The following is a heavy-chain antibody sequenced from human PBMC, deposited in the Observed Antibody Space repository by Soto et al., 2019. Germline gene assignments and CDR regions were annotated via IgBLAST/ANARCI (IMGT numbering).Heavy chain of an antibody. CDR2: IYATGTT. D-gene: IGHD1-1*01. J-gene: IGHJ5*02. V-gene: IGHV4-4*07. CDR1: GASISGFY. Sequence: PSETLSLTCTVSGASISGFYWSWIRKSAGKGLEWIGRIYATGTTDYNPSLKSRVMMSVDTSKKQFSLKLRSVTAADTAVYYCVRDGTKTLRDWFDPWGQGISVTVSS. CDR3: VRDGTKTLRDWFDP.